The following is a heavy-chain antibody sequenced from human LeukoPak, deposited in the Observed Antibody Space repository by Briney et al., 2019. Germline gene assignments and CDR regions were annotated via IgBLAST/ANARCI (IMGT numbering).Heavy chain of an antibody. V-gene: IGHV1-2*02. J-gene: IGHJ4*02. CDR3: ARDEPSDY. CDR1: GYTFTGYY. Sequence: ASVKVSCKASGYTFTGYYMHWVRQAPGQGLEWMGWMNPNSGGSNYAQKFQGRVTMTRDTSISTAYMELYSLRSNDTAFYYCARDEPSDYWGQGTLVTVS. CDR2: MNPNSGGS.